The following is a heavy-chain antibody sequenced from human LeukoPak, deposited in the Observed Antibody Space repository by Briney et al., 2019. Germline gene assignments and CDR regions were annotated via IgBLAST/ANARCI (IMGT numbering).Heavy chain of an antibody. CDR1: GFTVSSNY. J-gene: IGHJ6*04. V-gene: IGHV3-53*01. CDR2: IYSGGST. Sequence: GGSLRLSCAASGFTVSSNYMSWVCQAPGKGLEWVSVIYSGGSTYYADSVKGRFTISRDNSKNTLYLQMNSLRAEDTAVYYCARDPGGQQLEYGMDVWGKGTTVTVSS. D-gene: IGHD6-13*01. CDR3: ARDPGGQQLEYGMDV.